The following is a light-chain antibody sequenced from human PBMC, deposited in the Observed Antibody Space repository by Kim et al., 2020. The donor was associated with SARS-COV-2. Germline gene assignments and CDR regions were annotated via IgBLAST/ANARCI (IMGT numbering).Light chain of an antibody. V-gene: IGKV1-39*01. CDR3: HQSYSPPWT. CDR1: QSISYY. CDR2: AAS. J-gene: IGKJ1*01. Sequence: ASVGDRVTITCRASQSISYYLNWYQQKPGKAPKLLIYAASSLESGVPSRFSGSGSGTDFSLTISSLQPEDFATYYCHQSYSPPWTFGQGTKVDIK.